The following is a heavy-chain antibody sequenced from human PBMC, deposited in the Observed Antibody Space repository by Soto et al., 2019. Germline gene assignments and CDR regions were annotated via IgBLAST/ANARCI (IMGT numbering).Heavy chain of an antibody. CDR1: GFTFSIHA. D-gene: IGHD3-22*01. J-gene: IGHJ4*02. V-gene: IGHV3-23*01. CDR3: AKDAPGSGWLSDY. Sequence: GGSLRLSCAASGFTFSIHAMSWVRQAPGKGLEWVSTIGGSGGGTSYADIVRGRFTISRDNSQNTLYLQMNSLRAEDTAVYYCAKDAPGSGWLSDYWGQGTLVTVSS. CDR2: IGGSGGGT.